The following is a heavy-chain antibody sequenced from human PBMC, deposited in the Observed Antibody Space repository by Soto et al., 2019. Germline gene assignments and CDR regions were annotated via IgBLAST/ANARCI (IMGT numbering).Heavy chain of an antibody. CDR3: ARDLGYCSGGSCYHWFDP. V-gene: IGHV4-30-4*01. Sequence: QVQLQESGPGLVKPSQTLSLTCTVSGGSISSGDYYWSWIRQPPGKGLEWIGYIYYSGSTYYNPSRQSGVTISVDTSKNQFSLKLSSVTAADTAVYYCARDLGYCSGGSCYHWFDPWGQGTLVTVSS. CDR1: GGSISSGDYY. D-gene: IGHD2-15*01. J-gene: IGHJ5*02. CDR2: IYYSGST.